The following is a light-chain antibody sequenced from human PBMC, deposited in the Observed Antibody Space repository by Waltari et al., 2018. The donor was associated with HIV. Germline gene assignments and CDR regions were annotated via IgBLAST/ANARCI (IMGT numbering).Light chain of an antibody. CDR3: CSYASTTDTYVV. V-gene: IGLV2-23*02. J-gene: IGLJ2*01. CDR2: EVS. Sequence: QSALTQPASVSGSPGQSITISCTGTSSDVWSYNLVSWYQQHPGKAPKLIIYEVSKRPSGVSNRFSGSKSGSTASLTISVLQPEDEADYCCCSYASTTDTYVVFGGGTKLTVL. CDR1: SSDVWSYNL.